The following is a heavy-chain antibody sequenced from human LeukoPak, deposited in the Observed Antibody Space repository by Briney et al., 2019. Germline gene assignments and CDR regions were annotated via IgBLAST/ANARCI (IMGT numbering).Heavy chain of an antibody. Sequence: ASVKVSCKVSGYTLTELSMHWVRQAPGKGLEWMGGFDPEDGETIYAQKFQGRVTMTEDTSTDTAYMELSSLRSEDTAVYYCATRRGDYYDSSGYYRLWGQGTLVTVSS. CDR1: GYTLTELS. CDR2: FDPEDGET. CDR3: ATRRGDYYDSSGYYRL. V-gene: IGHV1-24*01. J-gene: IGHJ4*02. D-gene: IGHD3-22*01.